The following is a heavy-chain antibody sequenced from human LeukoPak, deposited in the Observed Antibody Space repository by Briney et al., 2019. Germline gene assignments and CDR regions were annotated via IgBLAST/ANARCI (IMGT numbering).Heavy chain of an antibody. CDR3: ARDRAPNYYDSSDAFDI. Sequence: GASVKVSCKASGYTFTSYYMHWVRQAPGQGLEWMGIINPSGGSTSYAQKFQGRVTMTRDTSTSTVYMELSSLRSEDTAVYYCARDRAPNYYDSSDAFDIWGQGTMVTASS. CDR1: GYTFTSYY. CDR2: INPSGGST. D-gene: IGHD3-22*01. J-gene: IGHJ3*02. V-gene: IGHV1-46*01.